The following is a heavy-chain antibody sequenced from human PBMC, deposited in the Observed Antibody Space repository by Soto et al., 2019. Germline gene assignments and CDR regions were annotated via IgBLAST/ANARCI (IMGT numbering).Heavy chain of an antibody. CDR2: IYHSGIT. CDR3: ARAGSTRFDQ. J-gene: IGHJ4*02. Sequence: QVQLQESGPGLVKPSGTLSLTCAVSGASISSSNWWSWVRQPPGKGLEWIGEIYHSGITNYNPSLNSRVTISLDKSTNHFSLKLNSLTAADTAVYYCARAGSTRFDQWGQGTLVTVSS. D-gene: IGHD1-26*01. V-gene: IGHV4-4*02. CDR1: GASISSSNW.